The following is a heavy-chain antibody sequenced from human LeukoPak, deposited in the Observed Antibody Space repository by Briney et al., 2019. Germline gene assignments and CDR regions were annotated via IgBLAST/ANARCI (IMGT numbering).Heavy chain of an antibody. Sequence: GGSLRLSCAASGFTVSHNYMSWVRQAPGKGLEWVSVIYSGGSTYYADSVKGRFTISRDNSKNTLYLQMNSLRAEDTAVYYCAREYGANWFDPWGQGTLVTVSS. V-gene: IGHV3-53*01. CDR3: AREYGANWFDP. J-gene: IGHJ5*02. CDR1: GFTVSHNY. D-gene: IGHD4-17*01. CDR2: IYSGGST.